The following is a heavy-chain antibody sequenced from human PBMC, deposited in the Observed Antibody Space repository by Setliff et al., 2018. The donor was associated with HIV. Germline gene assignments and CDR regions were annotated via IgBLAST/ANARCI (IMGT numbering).Heavy chain of an antibody. CDR1: GGSMSSYY. V-gene: IGHV4-4*07. CDR3: ARDGFPDSTWRPTDL. D-gene: IGHD6-13*01. Sequence: TSETLSLTCTVSGGSMSSYYWSWIRQPAGKGLEWIGRVLTSGSTHYNPSLRSRVTISLDTSRNQISLTMTSVTAADTAVYYCARDGFPDSTWRPTDLWGQGTLVTVSS. CDR2: VLTSGST. J-gene: IGHJ5*02.